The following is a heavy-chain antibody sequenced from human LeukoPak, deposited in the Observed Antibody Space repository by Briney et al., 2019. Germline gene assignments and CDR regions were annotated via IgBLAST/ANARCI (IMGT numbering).Heavy chain of an antibody. D-gene: IGHD4-17*01. CDR2: IGTPAGNT. CDR1: GFTFSSYA. Sequence: SGGSLRLSCAASGFTFSSYAMTWVRQAPGKGLEWVSVIGTPAGNTHYADSVRGRFTISRDNSRSMLYLEMNSLRAEDTAVYYCAKYVPSTTKPTRYFDYWGQGTLVTVSS. J-gene: IGHJ4*02. CDR3: AKYVPSTTKPTRYFDY. V-gene: IGHV3-23*01.